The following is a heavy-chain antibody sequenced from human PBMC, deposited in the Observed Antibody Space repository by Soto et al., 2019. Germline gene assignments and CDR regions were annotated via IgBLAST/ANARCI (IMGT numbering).Heavy chain of an antibody. D-gene: IGHD2-8*02. J-gene: IGHJ4*02. CDR1: GYSFTSYD. Sequence: QVQLVQSGAEVKKPGASMRVSCKSSGYSFTSYDMHWGRQSTGHGLAWIGWMNPNSGDTEYAQKFQGRVTMTRATSTRIAYMELSSLASEDTAVYYCARVGFLVGSPIDVWGQGTLVTVSS. V-gene: IGHV1-8*01. CDR3: ARVGFLVGSPIDV. CDR2: MNPNSGDT.